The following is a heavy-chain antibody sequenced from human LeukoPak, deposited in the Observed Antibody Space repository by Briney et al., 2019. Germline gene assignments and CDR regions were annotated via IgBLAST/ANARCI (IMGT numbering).Heavy chain of an antibody. CDR2: VSPYNGDT. D-gene: IGHD3-10*01. J-gene: IGHJ3*02. CDR3: ARVGRSLRAFDI. V-gene: IGHV1-18*01. CDR1: GYTFIEYG. Sequence: APVKVSCKASGYTFIEYGINWVRQAPGHGLEWMGWVSPYNGDTRYTQKFQGRVTLTTDTSTSTAYMELRSLTSDDTAVYYCARVGRSLRAFDIWGQGTTITVSS.